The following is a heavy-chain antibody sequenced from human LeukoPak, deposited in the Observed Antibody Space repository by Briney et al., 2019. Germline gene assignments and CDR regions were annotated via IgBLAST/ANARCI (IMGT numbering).Heavy chain of an antibody. J-gene: IGHJ4*02. CDR3: ARGPMTTVTTYNY. D-gene: IGHD4-17*01. CDR2: INHSGST. CDR1: GGSFSGYY. Sequence: SETLSLTCAVYGGSFSGYYWSWIRQPPGKGLEWIGEINHSGSTNYNPSLKSRVTISVDTSKNQFSLKLSSVTAADTAVYYCARGPMTTVTTYNYWGQGTLVTVSS. V-gene: IGHV4-34*01.